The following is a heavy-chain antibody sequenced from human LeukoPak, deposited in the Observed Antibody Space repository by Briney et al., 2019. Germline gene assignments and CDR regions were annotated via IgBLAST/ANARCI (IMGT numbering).Heavy chain of an antibody. D-gene: IGHD1-7*01. CDR2: IIPIFGTA. Sequence: ASVKVSCKASGGTFSSYAISWVRQAPGQGLEWTGRIIPIFGTANYAQKFQGRVTITTDESTSTAYMELSSLRSEDTAVYYCARSWGDWNYGYFDYWGQGTLVTVSS. V-gene: IGHV1-69*05. J-gene: IGHJ4*02. CDR3: ARSWGDWNYGYFDY. CDR1: GGTFSSYA.